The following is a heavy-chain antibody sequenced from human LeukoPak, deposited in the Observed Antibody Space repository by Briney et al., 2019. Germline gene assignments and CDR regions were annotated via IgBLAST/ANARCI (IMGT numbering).Heavy chain of an antibody. V-gene: IGHV1-69*06. J-gene: IGHJ4*02. CDR3: ARAYGSGSYYPPGY. D-gene: IGHD3-10*01. CDR1: GGTSSSYA. Sequence: SVKVSCKASGGTSSSYAISWVRQAPGQGLEWMGGIIPIFGTANYAQKFQGRVTITADKSTSTAYMELSSLRSEDTAVYYCARAYGSGSYYPPGYWGQGTLVTVSS. CDR2: IIPIFGTA.